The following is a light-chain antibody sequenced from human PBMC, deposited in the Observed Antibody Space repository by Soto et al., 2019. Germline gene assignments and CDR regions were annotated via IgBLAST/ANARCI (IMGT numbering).Light chain of an antibody. CDR3: QQSYSTPRT. Sequence: SVLAQSPTTLSLSPGERATLSCGPIQSVSSSYLAWYQQKPGLAPRLLIYDASNRATGIPARFSGSGSGTDFTLTISSLQPEDFATYYCQQSYSTPRTFGQGTKVDIK. CDR1: QSVSSSY. J-gene: IGKJ1*01. V-gene: IGKV3D-20*01. CDR2: DAS.